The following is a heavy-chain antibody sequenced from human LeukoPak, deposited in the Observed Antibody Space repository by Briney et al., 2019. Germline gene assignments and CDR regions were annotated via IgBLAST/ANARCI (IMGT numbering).Heavy chain of an antibody. J-gene: IGHJ5*02. V-gene: IGHV1-18*01. D-gene: IGHD3-10*01. Sequence: ASVKVSCKASGYTFTSYGISWVRQAPGQGLEWMGWISAYNGNTNYAQKLQGRVTMTTDTSTSTAYTELRSLRSDDTAVYYCAREDYYGSGRQTGWFDPWGQGTLVTVSS. CDR2: ISAYNGNT. CDR1: GYTFTSYG. CDR3: AREDYYGSGRQTGWFDP.